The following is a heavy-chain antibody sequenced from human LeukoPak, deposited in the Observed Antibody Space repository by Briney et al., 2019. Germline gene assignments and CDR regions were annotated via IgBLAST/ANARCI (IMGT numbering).Heavy chain of an antibody. CDR2: IYYSGST. V-gene: IGHV4-39*01. Sequence: PSETLSLTCTVSGGSISSSSYYWGWIRQPPGKGLEWIGSIYYSGSTYYKPSLKSRVTISVDTSKNQFSLKLSSVTAADTAVYYCARFVLVPAAIGWFDPWGQGTLVTVSS. D-gene: IGHD2-2*02. CDR1: GGSISSSSYY. J-gene: IGHJ5*02. CDR3: ARFVLVPAAIGWFDP.